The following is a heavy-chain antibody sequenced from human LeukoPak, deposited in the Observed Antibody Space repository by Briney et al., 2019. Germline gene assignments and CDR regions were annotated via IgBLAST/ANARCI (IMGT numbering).Heavy chain of an antibody. D-gene: IGHD1-26*01. CDR1: GFTFSSYW. Sequence: GGSLRLSCAASGFTFSSYWMYWVRQAPGKGLVWVSRINTDGSSTSYADSVKGRFSISRDNAKNTLDLQMNSLRADDTAVYYCARQMGATTTGGYYFDHWGQGTLVTVSS. CDR3: ARQMGATTTGGYYFDH. J-gene: IGHJ4*02. V-gene: IGHV3-74*01. CDR2: INTDGSST.